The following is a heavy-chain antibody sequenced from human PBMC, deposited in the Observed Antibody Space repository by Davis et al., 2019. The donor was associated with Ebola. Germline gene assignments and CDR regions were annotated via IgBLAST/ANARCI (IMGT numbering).Heavy chain of an antibody. V-gene: IGHV3-23*01. Sequence: PGGSLRLSCAASGFTFSNAWMSWVRQAPGKGLEWVSIISGSGASTYYADSVKGRFTISRDNSKNTLYLQMNSLRAEDTAEYYCAKEGAYYYGMDVWGQGTTVTVSS. CDR3: AKEGAYYYGMDV. J-gene: IGHJ6*02. D-gene: IGHD3-16*01. CDR1: GFTFSNAW. CDR2: ISGSGAST.